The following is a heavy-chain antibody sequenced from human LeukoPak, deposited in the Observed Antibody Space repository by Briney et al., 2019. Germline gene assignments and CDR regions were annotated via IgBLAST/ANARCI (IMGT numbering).Heavy chain of an antibody. D-gene: IGHD6-25*01. CDR1: GFTVSSNY. Sequence: PGGSLRLSCAASGFTVSSNYMSWVRQAPGKGLEWVAVISYDGSNKYYADSVKGRFTISRDNSKNTLYLQMNSLRAGDTAVYYCAKQGQWVAASFFDYWGQGTLVTVSS. CDR3: AKQGQWVAASFFDY. CDR2: ISYDGSNK. J-gene: IGHJ4*02. V-gene: IGHV3-30*18.